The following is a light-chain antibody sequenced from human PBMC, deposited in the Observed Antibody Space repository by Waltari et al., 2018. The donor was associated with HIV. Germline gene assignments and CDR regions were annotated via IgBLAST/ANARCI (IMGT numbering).Light chain of an antibody. CDR3: QRYGTSPQWT. Sequence: VLTQSTGTLSLSPGERATLSCRASQSVPNNYLAWYQKKVGQAPRLLIYGASTRATDIPSRFTGSGSGADFTLTITRLEPEDFAVYYCQRYGTSPQWTFGQGTKVEIK. V-gene: IGKV3-20*01. CDR1: QSVPNNY. CDR2: GAS. J-gene: IGKJ1*01.